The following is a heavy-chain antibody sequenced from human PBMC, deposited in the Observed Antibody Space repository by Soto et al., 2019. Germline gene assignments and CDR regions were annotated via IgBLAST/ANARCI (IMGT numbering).Heavy chain of an antibody. J-gene: IGHJ6*02. CDR3: ARDSRCYYFYGMDV. CDR2: IPTAASQT. D-gene: IGHD2-2*01. CDR1: GYSFTSYC. Sequence: PGESLIISCTASGYSFTSYCISWVRQLPRRGLEWRRRIPTAASQTNYSPSFKGHVTASADKSISTSYLHWSSVKASDTAMYYCARDSRCYYFYGMDVWGQGTTVTVSS. V-gene: IGHV5-10-1*01.